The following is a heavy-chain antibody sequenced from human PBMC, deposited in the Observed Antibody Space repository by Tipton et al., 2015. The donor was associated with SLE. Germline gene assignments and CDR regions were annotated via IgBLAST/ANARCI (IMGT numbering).Heavy chain of an antibody. V-gene: IGHV4-61*02. CDR3: ARDHPVAGPFDY. Sequence: TLSLTCSVSGGSISGTSHYWSWIRQPAGKGLEWIGRIYTSGSTNYNPSLKSRVTMSVDTSKNQSSLKLSSVTAADTAVYYCARDHPVAGPFDYWGQGTLVTVSS. D-gene: IGHD6-19*01. CDR1: GGSISGTSHY. J-gene: IGHJ4*02. CDR2: IYTSGST.